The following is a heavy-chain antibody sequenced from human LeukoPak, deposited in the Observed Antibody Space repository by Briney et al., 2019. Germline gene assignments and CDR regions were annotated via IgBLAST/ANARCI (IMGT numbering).Heavy chain of an antibody. CDR3: TRGAGTSWFDY. V-gene: IGHV1-2*02. J-gene: IGHJ4*02. CDR1: GYTFTVNY. D-gene: IGHD2-2*01. CDR2: MNPNSGVT. Sequence: ASVTVSCTPSGYTFTVNYLHWVRQAPGQGLEWVGWMNPNSGVTVYAQNFQGRVTMTRDTSISTAYMELSSPTSDDTAVYYCTRGAGTSWFDYWGQGSLVTVSS.